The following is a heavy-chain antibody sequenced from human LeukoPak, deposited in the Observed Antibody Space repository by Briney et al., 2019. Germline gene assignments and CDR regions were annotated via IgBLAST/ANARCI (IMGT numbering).Heavy chain of an antibody. Sequence: PGGSLRLSCAASGFTVISNYMSWVRQAPGKGLEWVSVIYSGGSTYYADSVKGRFTISRDNSKNTLYLQMNSLRAEDTAVYYCARDDSSGYFDYWGQGTLVTVSS. CDR1: GFTVISNY. D-gene: IGHD3-22*01. CDR3: ARDDSSGYFDY. J-gene: IGHJ4*02. V-gene: IGHV3-53*01. CDR2: IYSGGST.